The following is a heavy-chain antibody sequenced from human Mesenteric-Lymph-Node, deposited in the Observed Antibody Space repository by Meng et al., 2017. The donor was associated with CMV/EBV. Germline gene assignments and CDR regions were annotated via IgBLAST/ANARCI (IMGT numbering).Heavy chain of an antibody. J-gene: IGHJ6*02. D-gene: IGHD1-1*01. CDR1: GFTFDEYG. Sequence: GESLKISCAASGFTFDEYGMSWVRQAPGKGLEWVSGLNWNGGSTSYADSVKGRFTIFRDNAKKSLFLQMNSLRAEDTALYHCGRNKHDDYFYPLDLWGQGTTVTVSS. V-gene: IGHV3-20*01. CDR3: GRNKHDDYFYPLDL. CDR2: LNWNGGST.